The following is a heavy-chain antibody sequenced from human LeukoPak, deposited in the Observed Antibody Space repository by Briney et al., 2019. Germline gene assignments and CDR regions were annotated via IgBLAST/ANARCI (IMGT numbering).Heavy chain of an antibody. D-gene: IGHD3-9*01. CDR1: GGSISSYY. CDR2: IYYSGST. CDR3: AKGRKDFDTNLGPFDS. Sequence: SETLSHTCTVSGGSISSYYWSWIRQPPGKGLEWIGYIYYSGSTNYNPSLKSRVTISVGTSKTQFSLKVTSVTTADTAVYYCAKGRKDFDTNLGPFDSWGQGILVTVSS. V-gene: IGHV4-59*01. J-gene: IGHJ4*02.